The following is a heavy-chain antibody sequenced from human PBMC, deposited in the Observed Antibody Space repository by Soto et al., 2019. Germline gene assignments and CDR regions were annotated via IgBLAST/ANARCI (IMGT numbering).Heavy chain of an antibody. CDR2: IYYSGST. D-gene: IGHD5-18*01. J-gene: IGHJ5*02. CDR3: TRPNVDKDMPRAVGWFDP. V-gene: IGHV4-39*01. CDR1: GGSISSSSYY. Sequence: PSETLSLTCTVSGGSISSSSYYWGWIRQPPGKGLEWIGSIYYSGSTYYNPSLKSRVTISVDTSKNQFSLKLSSVTAADTAVYYCTRPNVDKDMPRAVGWFDPWGPGTLVTVSS.